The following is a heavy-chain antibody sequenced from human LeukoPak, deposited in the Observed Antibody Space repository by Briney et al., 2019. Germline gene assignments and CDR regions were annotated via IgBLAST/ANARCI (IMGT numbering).Heavy chain of an antibody. V-gene: IGHV3-74*01. CDR2: INSDGSST. CDR3: ARRLAYCGGDCYSFAFDI. J-gene: IGHJ3*02. CDR1: GFTFSSYR. Sequence: GGSLRLSCAASGFTFSSYRMHWVRHAPGKGLVWVSRINSDGSSTSYADSVKGRFTISRDNAKNTLYLQMNSLRAEDTAVYYCARRLAYCGGDCYSFAFDIWGQGTMVTVSS. D-gene: IGHD2-21*02.